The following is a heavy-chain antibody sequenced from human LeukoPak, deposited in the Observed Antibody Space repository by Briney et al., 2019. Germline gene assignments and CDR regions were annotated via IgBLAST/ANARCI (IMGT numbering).Heavy chain of an antibody. Sequence: SGPALVKPTQTLTLTCTFSGFSLSTSGKYVNWFRQPSGKALEWLARIDWDDDKYYSTSLKTRLTISKDTSKNQVVLTMTNMDPVDTATYFCARRTRGYHFDDWGQGTLVTVSS. J-gene: IGHJ4*02. CDR2: IDWDDDK. CDR3: ARRTRGYHFDD. D-gene: IGHD1-1*01. V-gene: IGHV2-70*11. CDR1: GFSLSTSGKY.